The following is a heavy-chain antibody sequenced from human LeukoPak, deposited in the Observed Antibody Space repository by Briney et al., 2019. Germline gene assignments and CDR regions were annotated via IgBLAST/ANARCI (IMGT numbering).Heavy chain of an antibody. J-gene: IGHJ4*02. D-gene: IGHD1-26*01. Sequence: GGSLRLSCAASGFSFSSFWMSWVRQAPGKGLEWVANVQQDGSEKFYVDSVKGRFTISRDNAKNSLYLQMDRLKAEGTAMYYCARGRVVGDWGQGTLVTVSS. V-gene: IGHV3-7*01. CDR2: VQQDGSEK. CDR1: GFSFSSFW. CDR3: ARGRVVGD.